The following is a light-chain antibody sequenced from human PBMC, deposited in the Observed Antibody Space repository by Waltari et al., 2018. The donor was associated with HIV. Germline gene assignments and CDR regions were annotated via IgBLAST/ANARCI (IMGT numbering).Light chain of an antibody. V-gene: IGLV2-23*02. J-gene: IGLJ1*01. Sequence: QSAPTQPASVSGSPGQSITISCTGTSSDVGGYNYVSWYQQHPGKAPKLMIYDVSKRPSGVSTRFSGSKSGNTASLTISGLQAEDEADYYCCSYAGSSTYVFGTGTKVTVL. CDR2: DVS. CDR1: SSDVGGYNY. CDR3: CSYAGSSTYV.